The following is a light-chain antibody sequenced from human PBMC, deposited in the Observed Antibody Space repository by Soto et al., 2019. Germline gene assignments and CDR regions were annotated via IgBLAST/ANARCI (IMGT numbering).Light chain of an antibody. CDR3: QQYGSSPTT. J-gene: IGKJ1*01. CDR2: GAS. Sequence: IVLTQSPGTLSLSPGERATLSCRASQSVSSSYLAWYQQKPGQAPRLLIHGASNRATGIPDRFSGSGSGTDFTLTISRLEPEDFAVYYCQQYGSSPTTFGQGTKVDI. V-gene: IGKV3-20*01. CDR1: QSVSSSY.